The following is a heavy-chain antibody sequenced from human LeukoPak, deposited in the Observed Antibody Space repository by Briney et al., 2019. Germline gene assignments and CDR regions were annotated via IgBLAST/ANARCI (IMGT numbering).Heavy chain of an antibody. CDR2: FDPENAEI. J-gene: IGHJ4*02. D-gene: IGHD3-3*01. CDR3: ATRGSDFWSGFDY. Sequence: ASVKVSCKLSGNTLRELPIQWVRQAGGKGLEWMAGFDPENAEIVYAQKFQGRVTMTEDSSTNTAYLELTSLTSDDTALYYCATRGSDFWSGFDYWGQGAQVTVSS. V-gene: IGHV1-24*01. CDR1: GNTLRELP.